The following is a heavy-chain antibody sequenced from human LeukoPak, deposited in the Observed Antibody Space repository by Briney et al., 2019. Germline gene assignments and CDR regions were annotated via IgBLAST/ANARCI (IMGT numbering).Heavy chain of an antibody. CDR1: GLTFSNAW. CDR2: ISSNGGTT. Sequence: PGGSLRLSCAVSGLTFSNAWMSWVRQAPGKGLEYISAISSNGGTTYYADSVKGRFTISRDNSKNTLYLQMSSLRAEDTALYYCVKGGYSSGWYADYWGQGAQVTVSS. J-gene: IGHJ4*02. V-gene: IGHV3-64D*06. D-gene: IGHD6-19*01. CDR3: VKGGYSSGWYADY.